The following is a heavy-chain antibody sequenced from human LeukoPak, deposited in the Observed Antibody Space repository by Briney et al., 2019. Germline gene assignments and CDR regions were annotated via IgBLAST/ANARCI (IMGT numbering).Heavy chain of an antibody. CDR1: GYTFSDYA. D-gene: IGHD3-10*01. CDR2: INAGNGHT. CDR3: ARGRWFGTKVGYYFDY. J-gene: IGHJ4*02. Sequence: ASVKVSCKASGYTFSDYAIQWVRQAPGQRLEWMGWINAGNGHTKYSQQFQGRVTITRDTSASTAYMGLSSLRSEDTAVYYCARGRWFGTKVGYYFDYWGQGTLVTVSS. V-gene: IGHV1-3*01.